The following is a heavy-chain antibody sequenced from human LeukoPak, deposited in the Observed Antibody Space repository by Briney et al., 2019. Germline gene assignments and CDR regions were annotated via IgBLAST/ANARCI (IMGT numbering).Heavy chain of an antibody. CDR1: GGSISSYY. J-gene: IGHJ4*02. Sequence: PSETLSLTCTVSGGSISSYYWSWIRQPAGKGLEWIGRIYTSGSTNYNPSLKSRVTMSVDTSKNQFSLKLSSVTAADTAVYYCARDSMGAKLTFFVYWGQGTLVTVSS. CDR3: ARDSMGAKLTFFVY. CDR2: IYTSGST. V-gene: IGHV4-4*07. D-gene: IGHD1-26*01.